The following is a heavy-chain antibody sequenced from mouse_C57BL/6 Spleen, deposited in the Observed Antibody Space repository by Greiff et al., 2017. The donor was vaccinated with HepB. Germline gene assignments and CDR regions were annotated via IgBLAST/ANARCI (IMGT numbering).Heavy chain of an antibody. D-gene: IGHD1-1*01. Sequence: VQLQQSGPELVKPGASVKMSCKASGYTFTDYNMHWVKQSHGKSLEWIGYINPNNGGTSYNQKFKGKATLTVNKSSSTAYMELRSLTSEDSAVYYCARSYTTVVGNYYAMDYWGQGTSVTFSS. J-gene: IGHJ4*01. V-gene: IGHV1-22*01. CDR1: GYTFTDYN. CDR2: INPNNGGT. CDR3: ARSYTTVVGNYYAMDY.